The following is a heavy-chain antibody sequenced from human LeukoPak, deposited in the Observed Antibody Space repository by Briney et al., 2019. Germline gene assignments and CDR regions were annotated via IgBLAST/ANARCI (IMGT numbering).Heavy chain of an antibody. CDR1: GYTFTSYG. CDR3: ARELGSAYYDFWSGYYSLPGLSFDP. CDR2: ISAYNGNT. J-gene: IGHJ5*02. Sequence: ASVKVSCKASGYTFTSYGISWVRQAPGQGLEWMGWISAYNGNTNYAQKLQGRVTMTTDTSTSTAYVELRSLRSDDTAVYYCARELGSAYYDFWSGYYSLPGLSFDPWGQGTLVTVSS. V-gene: IGHV1-18*01. D-gene: IGHD3-3*01.